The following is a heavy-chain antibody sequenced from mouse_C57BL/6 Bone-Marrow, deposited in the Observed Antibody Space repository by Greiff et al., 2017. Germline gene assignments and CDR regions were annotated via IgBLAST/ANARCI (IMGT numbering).Heavy chain of an antibody. CDR2: IDPENGDT. CDR3: TTNGGY. V-gene: IGHV14-4*01. J-gene: IGHJ2*01. Sequence: VQLQQSGAELVRPGASVKLSCTASGFNIKDDYMPWVKQSPDQSLEWIGRIDPENGDTDSASKFQGKATITADTSSSTAYLQRSSLTSEETGVYYCTTNGGYWGQGTTLTVSS. CDR1: GFNIKDDY.